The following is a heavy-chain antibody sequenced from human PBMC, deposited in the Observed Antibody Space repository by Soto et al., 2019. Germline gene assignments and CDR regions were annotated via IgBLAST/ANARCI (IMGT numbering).Heavy chain of an antibody. D-gene: IGHD3-10*01. V-gene: IGHV4-31*03. J-gene: IGHJ5*02. CDR2: IDYSGST. Sequence: QVQLQESGPGLVKPSQTLSLTCTVSGGSISSGGFYWSWIRQPPGKGLEWIGFIDYSGSTYYSPSLRSRATISKDTSKNQFSLKLTSVTAEDTAVYYCERDHGSGSYAWFDPWGQGNLITVSA. CDR3: ERDHGSGSYAWFDP. CDR1: GGSISSGGFY.